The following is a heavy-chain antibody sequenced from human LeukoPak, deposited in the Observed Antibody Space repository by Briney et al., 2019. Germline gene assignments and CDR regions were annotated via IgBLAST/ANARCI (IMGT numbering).Heavy chain of an antibody. CDR1: GXSFSGRW. CDR3: AFNNNFKY. V-gene: IGHV3-7*01. CDR2: IKYDGSEK. D-gene: IGHD4-11*01. J-gene: IGHJ4*02. Sequence: PGGSLRLSCGGSGXSFSGRWMNWVRQAPGQGLEWVANIKYDGSEKYYVDSVKGRFTISRDDAKNSLSLQMSNVRAEDTAVYYCAFNNNFKYWGQGTQVTVSS.